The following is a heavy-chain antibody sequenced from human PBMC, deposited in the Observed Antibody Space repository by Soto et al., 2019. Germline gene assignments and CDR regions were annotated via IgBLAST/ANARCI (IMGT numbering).Heavy chain of an antibody. D-gene: IGHD1-26*01. CDR1: GYTFTSYG. CDR3: ARDAWSGSYLAYFDY. CDR2: ISAYNGNT. J-gene: IGHJ4*02. V-gene: IGHV1-18*01. Sequence: ASVKVSCKASGYTFTSYGISWVRQAPGQGLEWMGWISAYNGNTNYAQKLQGRVTMTTDTSTSTAYMELRSLRSDDTAVYYCARDAWSGSYLAYFDYWGQGTLVTVSS.